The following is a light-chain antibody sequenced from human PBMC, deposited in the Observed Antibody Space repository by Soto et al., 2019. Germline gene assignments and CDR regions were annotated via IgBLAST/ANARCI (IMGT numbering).Light chain of an antibody. CDR2: DVS. Sequence: QSVLTQPASVSGSPGQSIAISCTGASSDVGAYDYVSWYQQYPGKAPKLMIYDVSNRPSGVSDRFSGSKSGNTASLTISGLQAEDEADYYCSSYTTSENYVFGTGTKVNVL. V-gene: IGLV2-14*01. CDR3: SSYTTSENYV. J-gene: IGLJ1*01. CDR1: SSDVGAYDY.